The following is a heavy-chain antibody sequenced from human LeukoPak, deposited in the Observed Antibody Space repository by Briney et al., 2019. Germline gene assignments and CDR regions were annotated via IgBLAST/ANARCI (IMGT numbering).Heavy chain of an antibody. J-gene: IGHJ4*02. CDR2: IYHSGST. CDR3: ARVGHLRLLDY. CDR1: GYSISSGYY. D-gene: IGHD5/OR15-5a*01. V-gene: IGHV4-38-2*02. Sequence: PSETLSLTCTVSGYSISSGYYWGWIRQPPGKGLEWIGSIYHSGSTYYNPSLKSRVTISVDTSKNQFSLKLSSVTAADTAVYYCARVGHLRLLDYWGQGTLVTVSS.